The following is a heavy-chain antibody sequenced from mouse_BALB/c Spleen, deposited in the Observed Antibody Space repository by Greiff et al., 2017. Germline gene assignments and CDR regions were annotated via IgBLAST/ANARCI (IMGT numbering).Heavy chain of an antibody. V-gene: IGHV5-17*02. D-gene: IGHD2-1*01. Sequence: EVKLVESGGGLVQPGGSRKLSCAASGFTFSSFGMHWVRQAPEKGLEWVAYISSGSSTIYYADTVKGRFTISRDNPKNTLFLQMTSLRSEDTAMYYCARGDGNYAAWFAYWGQGTLVTVSA. J-gene: IGHJ3*01. CDR1: GFTFSSFG. CDR2: ISSGSSTI. CDR3: ARGDGNYAAWFAY.